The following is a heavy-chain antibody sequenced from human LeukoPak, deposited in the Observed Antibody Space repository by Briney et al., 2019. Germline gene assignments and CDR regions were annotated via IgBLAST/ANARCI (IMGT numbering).Heavy chain of an antibody. Sequence: GGTLRLFCAASGFTFSDYYVSWVPEAPGKGLEEGSYISSSSSYTNYADSVKGRFNISRDNAKNSLYLQMNSLRAEDTAVYYCARVRYCSSTSCEGPYYFDYWGQGTLVTVSS. CDR1: GFTFSDYY. D-gene: IGHD2-2*01. CDR2: ISSSSSYT. V-gene: IGHV3-11*06. J-gene: IGHJ4*02. CDR3: ARVRYCSSTSCEGPYYFDY.